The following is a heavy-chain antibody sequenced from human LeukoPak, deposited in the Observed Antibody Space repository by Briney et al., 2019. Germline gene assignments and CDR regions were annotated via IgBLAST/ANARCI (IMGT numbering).Heavy chain of an antibody. V-gene: IGHV4-31*03. CDR1: GGSISSGGYY. Sequence: SQTLSLTCTVSGGSISSGGYYWSWIRQHPGKGLEWIGYIYYSGSTYYNPSLKSRVTISVDTSKNQFSLKLSSVTAADTAVYYCARLRLGYCSSTSCYWRDYWGQGTLVTVSS. D-gene: IGHD2-2*01. J-gene: IGHJ4*02. CDR2: IYYSGST. CDR3: ARLRLGYCSSTSCYWRDY.